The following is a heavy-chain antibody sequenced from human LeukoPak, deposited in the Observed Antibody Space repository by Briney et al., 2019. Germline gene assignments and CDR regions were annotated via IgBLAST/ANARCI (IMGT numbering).Heavy chain of an antibody. CDR2: TKHDGSQI. CDR1: EFIFESYW. D-gene: IGHD3-10*01. CDR3: AREVYHGSGSPRLDY. Sequence: GGSLRLSCVASEFIFESYWMSWVRQAPGKGLEWVANTKHDGSQIYYVDSVEGRFTISRDNAKNSLYLQMNSLRAEDTAVYYCAREVYHGSGSPRLDYWGQGTLVTVSS. V-gene: IGHV3-7*01. J-gene: IGHJ4*02.